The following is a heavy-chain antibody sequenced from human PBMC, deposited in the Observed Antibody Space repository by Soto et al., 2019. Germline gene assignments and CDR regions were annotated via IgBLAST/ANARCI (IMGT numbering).Heavy chain of an antibody. CDR2: IYYSGST. D-gene: IGHD2-21*02. CDR3: ASYCGGDCSAFDY. J-gene: IGHJ4*02. V-gene: IGHV4-31*03. CDR1: GGSISSGGYY. Sequence: LSLTCTVSGGSISSGGYYWSWIRQHPGKGLEWIGYIYYSGSTYYNPSLKSRVTISVDTSKNQFSLKLSSVTAADTAVYYCASYCGGDCSAFDYWGQGTLVTVSS.